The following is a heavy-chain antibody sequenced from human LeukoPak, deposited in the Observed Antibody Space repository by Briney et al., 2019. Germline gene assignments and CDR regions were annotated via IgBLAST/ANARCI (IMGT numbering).Heavy chain of an antibody. Sequence: GGSLRLSCVASGFTFSSYGMHWVRQAPGKGPEWVAVISYDGSDRYYANFVKGRFTISRDNSKNTLFLQTNSMRPEDTAVYYCAKGVFRGVDPTGLEYWGQGTLVTVSS. CDR1: GFTFSSYG. D-gene: IGHD1-1*01. V-gene: IGHV3-30*18. CDR3: AKGVFRGVDPTGLEY. CDR2: ISYDGSDR. J-gene: IGHJ4*02.